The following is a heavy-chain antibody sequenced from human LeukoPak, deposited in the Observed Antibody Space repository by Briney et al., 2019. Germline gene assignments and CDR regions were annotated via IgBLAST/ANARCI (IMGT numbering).Heavy chain of an antibody. Sequence: GGSLRLSCAAAGFIFRNYWMGWVRQAPGKGLEWVANINEDGSEKYYVDSVKGRFITSRDNAKNSLYLQMSILRAEDTAVFYCLSGSGHCGQGSLVTVSS. CDR1: GFIFRNYW. CDR2: INEDGSEK. CDR3: LSGSGH. V-gene: IGHV3-7*01. D-gene: IGHD3-10*01. J-gene: IGHJ4*02.